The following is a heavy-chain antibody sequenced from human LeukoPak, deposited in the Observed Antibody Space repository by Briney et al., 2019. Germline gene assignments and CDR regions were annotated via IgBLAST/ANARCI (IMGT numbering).Heavy chain of an antibody. D-gene: IGHD3-10*01. CDR1: GYTFTSYG. CDR2: ISAYNGNT. CDR3: ARVISRVLWFGELLTLGYYYYMDV. V-gene: IGHV1-18*01. J-gene: IGHJ6*03. Sequence: ASVTVSSRASGYTFTSYGISWVRQAPGHGLEWMGWISAYNGNTNYAQKLQGRVTMTTGTSTSTAYMELRSLSSDDTAVYYCARVISRVLWFGELLTLGYYYYMDVWGKGTTVTVSS.